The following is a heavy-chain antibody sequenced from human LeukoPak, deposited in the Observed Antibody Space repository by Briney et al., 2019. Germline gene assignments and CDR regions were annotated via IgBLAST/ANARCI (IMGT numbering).Heavy chain of an antibody. V-gene: IGHV1-18*01. Sequence: ASVKVSCKASGYTFTSYGISWVRQAPGQGLEWIGWISAYNGNTNYAQKLQGRVTMTTDTSTSTAYMELRSLRSDDTAVYYCARLRPGWLRLPPDYWGQGTLVTASS. D-gene: IGHD5-12*01. J-gene: IGHJ4*02. CDR1: GYTFTSYG. CDR3: ARLRPGWLRLPPDY. CDR2: ISAYNGNT.